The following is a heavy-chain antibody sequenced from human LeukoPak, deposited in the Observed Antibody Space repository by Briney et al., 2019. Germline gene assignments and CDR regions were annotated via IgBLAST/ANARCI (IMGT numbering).Heavy chain of an antibody. J-gene: IGHJ4*02. D-gene: IGHD1-26*01. CDR1: RFTFSSYA. V-gene: IGHV3-30*04. CDR2: ISYDGSNK. CDR3: ARSPGILGTNYFDY. Sequence: GRSLRLSCAASRFTFSSYAMHWVRQAPGKGLEWVAVISYDGSNKNYADSVKGRFTISGDNSKNTLYLQMSSLRAEDTSVYYCARSPGILGTNYFDYWGQGTLVTVSS.